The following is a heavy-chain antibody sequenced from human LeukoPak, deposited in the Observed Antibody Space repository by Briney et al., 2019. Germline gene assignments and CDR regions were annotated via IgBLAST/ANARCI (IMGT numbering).Heavy chain of an antibody. CDR3: AREGDYYDSSGPNDAFDI. CDR1: GFTFSSYA. V-gene: IGHV3-30*04. J-gene: IGHJ3*02. D-gene: IGHD3-22*01. CDR2: ISYDGSNK. Sequence: PGGSLRLSCAASGFTFSSYAMHWVRQAPGKGLEWVAVISYDGSNKYYADSVKSRFTISRDNSKNTLYLQMNSLRAEDTAVYYCAREGDYYDSSGPNDAFDIWGQGTMVTVSS.